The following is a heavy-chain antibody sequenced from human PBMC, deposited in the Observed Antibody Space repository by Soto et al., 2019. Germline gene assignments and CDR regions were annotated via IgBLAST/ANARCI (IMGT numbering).Heavy chain of an antibody. CDR2: IYYSGST. CDR1: GGSISSSSYY. V-gene: IGHV4-39*01. J-gene: IGHJ4*02. Sequence: QLQLQESGPGLVKPSETLSLTCTVSGGSISSSSYYWGWIRQPPGKGLEWIGSIYYSGSTYYNPSLKSRVTISVDTSKNQFSLKLSSVTAADTAVYYCARPRSGGGYSSSWYLFDYWGQGTLVTVSS. D-gene: IGHD6-13*01. CDR3: ARPRSGGGYSSSWYLFDY.